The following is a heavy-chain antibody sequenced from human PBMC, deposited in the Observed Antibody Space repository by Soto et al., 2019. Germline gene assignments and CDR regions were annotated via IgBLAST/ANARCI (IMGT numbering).Heavy chain of an antibody. CDR1: GDTFNDYY. D-gene: IGHD5-12*01. V-gene: IGHV1-2*04. J-gene: IGHJ6*03. CDR3: ARESGGATATLDYYYFYMDV. CDR2: INPNGGVT. Sequence: QVQLVQSGAEVKKPGASVTVSCRSSGDTFNDYYIHWVRQAPGRGLEWMGWINPNGGVTKYAQKFQGWVTMTSDTSIRTVYMQLTRLRSGDTAVYYCARESGGATATLDYYYFYMDVWGTGTTVTVSS.